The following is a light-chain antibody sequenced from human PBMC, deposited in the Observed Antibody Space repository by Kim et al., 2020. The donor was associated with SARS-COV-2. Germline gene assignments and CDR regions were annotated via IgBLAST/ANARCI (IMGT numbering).Light chain of an antibody. V-gene: IGKV1-5*03. J-gene: IGKJ4*01. CDR1: QSISSW. CDR3: QQYDTYPLT. CDR2: KAS. Sequence: DIQMTQSPSTLSASVGDRVTITCRASQSISSWLAWYQQRPGKAPKLLIYKASNLESGVPSRFSGSGSGTEFTLAISRLQPEDFATYYCQQYDTYPLTFGGGTKVDIK.